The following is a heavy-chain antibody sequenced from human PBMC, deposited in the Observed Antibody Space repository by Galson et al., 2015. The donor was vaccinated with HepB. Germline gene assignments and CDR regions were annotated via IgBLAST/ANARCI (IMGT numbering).Heavy chain of an antibody. CDR3: VRGLDPDY. Sequence: SVKVSCKASGYTFSGYDMMWVRRATGQGLEWMGWMNPRSDYTGYAEKFQGRVIMTGDSSISTAYMELTSLTLEDTGVYYCVRGLDPDYWGQGTLVTVSS. J-gene: IGHJ4*02. CDR1: GYTFSGYD. V-gene: IGHV1-8*01. CDR2: MNPRSDYT.